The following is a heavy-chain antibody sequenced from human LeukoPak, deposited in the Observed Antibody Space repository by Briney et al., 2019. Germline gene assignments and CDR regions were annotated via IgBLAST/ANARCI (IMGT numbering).Heavy chain of an antibody. V-gene: IGHV1-2*02. Sequence: VASVKVSCKASGGTFSSYAISWVRQAPGQGLEWMGWINPNSGGTNYAQKFQGRVTMTRDTSISTAYMELSRLRSDDTAVYYCARDVTYAVSYWGQGTLVTVSS. D-gene: IGHD5-18*01. CDR2: INPNSGGT. CDR1: GGTFSSYA. CDR3: ARDVTYAVSY. J-gene: IGHJ4*02.